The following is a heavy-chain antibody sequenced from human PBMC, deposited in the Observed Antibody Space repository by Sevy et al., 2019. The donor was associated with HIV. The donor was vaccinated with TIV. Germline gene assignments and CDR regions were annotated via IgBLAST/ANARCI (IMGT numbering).Heavy chain of an antibody. CDR3: AIDGTSISCLWGLDA. J-gene: IGHJ6*02. CDR1: GFTFSSYW. D-gene: IGHD2-2*01. Sequence: GGSLRLSCAASGFTFSSYWMTWVRQAPGKGLEWVANIKKDGSEKYYVDSVKGRFTISRDNAKKSLYLQMNSQRAEETAVYYCAIDGTSISCLWGLDAWGQGTTVTVSS. V-gene: IGHV3-7*01. CDR2: IKKDGSEK.